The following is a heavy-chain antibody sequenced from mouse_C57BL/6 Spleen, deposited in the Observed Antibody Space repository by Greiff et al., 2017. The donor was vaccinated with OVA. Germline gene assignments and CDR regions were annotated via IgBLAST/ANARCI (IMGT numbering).Heavy chain of an antibody. Sequence: VQLKQPGAELVKPGASVKLSCKASGYTFTSYWMHWVKQRPGRGLEWIGRIDPNSGGTKYNEKFKSKATLTVDKPSSTAYMQLSSLTSEDSAVYDCARSDYDYDRAWFAYWGQGTLVTVSA. J-gene: IGHJ3*01. CDR2: IDPNSGGT. D-gene: IGHD2-4*01. V-gene: IGHV1-72*01. CDR1: GYTFTSYW. CDR3: ARSDYDYDRAWFAY.